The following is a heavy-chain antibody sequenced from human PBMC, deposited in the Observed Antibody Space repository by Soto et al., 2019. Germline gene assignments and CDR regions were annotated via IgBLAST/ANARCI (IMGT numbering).Heavy chain of an antibody. Sequence: EVQLLESGGDLLQPGGSLRLSCAASGFTFSSYAMNWVRQTPGKGLQWVSAISGSGGNTYYADSVKGRFTISRDNCKNTLYRQMNGLTVEDTAMYYCAKEPTAVDPRDLFGGNPPADYWGQGTLVTVSS. CDR3: AKEPTAVDPRDLFGGNPPADY. CDR1: GFTFSSYA. D-gene: IGHD2-15*01. J-gene: IGHJ4*02. CDR2: ISGSGGNT. V-gene: IGHV3-23*01.